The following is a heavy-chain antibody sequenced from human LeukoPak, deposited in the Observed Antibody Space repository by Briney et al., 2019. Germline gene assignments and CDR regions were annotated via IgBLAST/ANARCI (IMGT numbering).Heavy chain of an antibody. CDR3: AKGTDGAGSYRPFDY. V-gene: IGHV3-23*01. CDR2: INSGGGTT. Sequence: PGGSLRLSCAASGFTLSSSTMSWLRQAPGKGLEWVSAINSGGGTTSAESVKGRFTISRDDSKNTLYLQMNSLRAEDTAVYYCAKGTDGAGSYRPFDYWGQGTLVTVSS. CDR1: GFTLSSST. J-gene: IGHJ4*02. D-gene: IGHD3-10*01.